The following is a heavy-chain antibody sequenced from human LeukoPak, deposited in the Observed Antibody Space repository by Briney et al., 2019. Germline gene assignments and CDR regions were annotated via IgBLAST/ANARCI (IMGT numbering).Heavy chain of an antibody. CDR2: IFRDDST. Sequence: GGSLRLSCAASGFTVSNNYMMWVRQAPGKGLEWVSAIFRDDSTYYADSVKGRLTISRDNSKNTLYLQMNSLRAEDTAVYYCAKDLNSTYNYDSSGYEDAFDIWGQGTMVTVSS. CDR3: AKDLNSTYNYDSSGYEDAFDI. D-gene: IGHD3-22*01. V-gene: IGHV3-53*01. CDR1: GFTVSNNY. J-gene: IGHJ3*02.